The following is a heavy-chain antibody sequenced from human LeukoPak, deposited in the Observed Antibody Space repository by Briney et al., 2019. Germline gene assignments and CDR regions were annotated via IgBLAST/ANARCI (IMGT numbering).Heavy chain of an antibody. CDR2: ICSSNSYI. Sequence: GGSLRLSRAASLLTFSSYSMNWVRQAPAKGVEWVSSICSSNSYIYYAGSGKGRFTISRDNAKNSLYLQMNSLRAEDTAVYYCARKGVYCSSTSCQIPYGMEGWGQGATVTV. CDR1: LLTFSSYS. CDR3: ARKGVYCSSTSCQIPYGMEG. D-gene: IGHD2-2*01. J-gene: IGHJ6*02. V-gene: IGHV3-21*01.